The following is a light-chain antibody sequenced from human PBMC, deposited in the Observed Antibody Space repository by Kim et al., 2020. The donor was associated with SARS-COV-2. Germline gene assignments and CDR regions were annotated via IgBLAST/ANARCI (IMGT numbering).Light chain of an antibody. V-gene: IGKV4-1*01. J-gene: IGKJ2*01. Sequence: IVMTQSPGSLALSLGERATINCKSSQLLLDRSNNENKLAWYQQKPGQPPKLLIYWASTRESGVPDRFSGSGSGTDFTLTISSLEAEDVADYYCQQYYLSPNTFGQGTKLEIK. CDR3: QQYYLSPNT. CDR1: QLLLDRSNNENK. CDR2: WAS.